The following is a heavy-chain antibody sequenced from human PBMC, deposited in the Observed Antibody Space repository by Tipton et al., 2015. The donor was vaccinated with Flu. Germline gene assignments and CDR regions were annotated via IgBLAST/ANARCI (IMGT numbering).Heavy chain of an antibody. CDR3: ATRDGYNFWYFDY. CDR2: IRPDHSDI. J-gene: IGHJ4*02. CDR1: GYRFNSYW. Sequence: QSGPEVKKPGESLTISCKGSGYRFNSYWIGWVRQMPGRGLEWMGIIRPDHSDIRYSPSFQGQVTISADMSINTAYLRWSSLKASDTAMYYCATRDGYNFWYFDYWGPGTLVTVSS. V-gene: IGHV5-51*01. D-gene: IGHD5-24*01.